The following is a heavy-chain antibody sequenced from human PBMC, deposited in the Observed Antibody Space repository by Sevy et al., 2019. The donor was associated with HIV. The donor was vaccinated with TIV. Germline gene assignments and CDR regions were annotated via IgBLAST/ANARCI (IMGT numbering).Heavy chain of an antibody. Sequence: GGSLRLSCAASGFTFSSYWMHWVRQAPGKGLVWVSRISGDGSSTTYADSVRGRFTISRDNAKNTLYLQMNSLRAEDTAVYYCARDGRVTRDFDYWGQGTLVTVSS. CDR1: GFTFSSYW. CDR2: ISGDGSST. V-gene: IGHV3-74*01. CDR3: ARDGRVTRDFDY. J-gene: IGHJ4*02. D-gene: IGHD4-4*01.